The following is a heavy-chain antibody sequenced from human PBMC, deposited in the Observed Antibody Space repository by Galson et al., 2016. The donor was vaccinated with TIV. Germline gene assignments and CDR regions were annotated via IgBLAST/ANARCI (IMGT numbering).Heavy chain of an antibody. Sequence: SVKVSCKASGYIFINYYIHWVRQAPGQGLEWLGWLNPDSGATQYAQKFQGRVTMTRGTSISTAYMELRRLISDDTAVYYCARVNWARAFDYWGQGTQVTVSS. D-gene: IGHD7-27*01. CDR1: GYIFINYY. J-gene: IGHJ4*02. V-gene: IGHV1-2*02. CDR3: ARVNWARAFDY. CDR2: LNPDSGAT.